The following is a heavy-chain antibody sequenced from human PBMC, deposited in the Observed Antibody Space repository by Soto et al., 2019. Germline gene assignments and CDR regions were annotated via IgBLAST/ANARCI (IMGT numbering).Heavy chain of an antibody. CDR2: ISYDGSNE. Sequence: GGSLRLSCAASGFTFSNFGMHWVRQAPGKGLEWVAVISYDGSNEYYADSVKGRFTISRDNSKNTLYLQMNSLRAEDTAVYNCAKDRITFGYHDSSGFSDYWGQGTLVTVS. CDR1: GFTFSNFG. CDR3: AKDRITFGYHDSSGFSDY. J-gene: IGHJ4*02. V-gene: IGHV3-30*18. D-gene: IGHD3-22*01.